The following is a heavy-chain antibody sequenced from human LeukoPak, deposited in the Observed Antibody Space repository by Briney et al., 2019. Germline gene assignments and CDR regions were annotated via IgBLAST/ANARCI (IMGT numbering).Heavy chain of an antibody. J-gene: IGHJ4*02. Sequence: GSLRLSCAASGFTFSDYYWSWIRQPPGKGLEWIGEINHSGSTNYNPSLKSRVTISVDTSKNQFSLKLSSVTAADTAVYYCAGVDDWGQGTLVTVSS. CDR2: INHSGST. V-gene: IGHV4-34*08. CDR1: GFTFSDYY. CDR3: AGVDD.